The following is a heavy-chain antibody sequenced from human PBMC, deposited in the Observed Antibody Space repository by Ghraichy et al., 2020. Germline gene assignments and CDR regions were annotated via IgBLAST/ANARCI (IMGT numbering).Heavy chain of an antibody. V-gene: IGHV3-23*01. D-gene: IGHD2-21*01. Sequence: GESLNISCAASGFTFSDYAMSWVRQAPGKGLEWVSAIIGSGDNIYYGDSVKGRFTISRDNSKNTLYLQMDSLRAEDTALYYCAAISCGADCYAFDYWGQGTLVTVSS. CDR1: GFTFSDYA. CDR3: AAISCGADCYAFDY. CDR2: IIGSGDNI. J-gene: IGHJ4*02.